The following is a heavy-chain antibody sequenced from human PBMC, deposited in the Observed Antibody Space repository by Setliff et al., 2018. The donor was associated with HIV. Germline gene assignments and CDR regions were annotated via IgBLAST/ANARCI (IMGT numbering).Heavy chain of an antibody. V-gene: IGHV5-51*01. J-gene: IGHJ4*02. D-gene: IGHD6-25*01. Sequence: GESLKISCHLSGYSFVDFWIGWVRQMPGKDLEWVGFIYPGDSDSRYSPSFQGQVTISADKSISTAYLQWSSLKASDTAMYYCVRYIGAAAGYIDHWGQGTLVTVSS. CDR1: GYSFVDFW. CDR2: IYPGDSDS. CDR3: VRYIGAAAGYIDH.